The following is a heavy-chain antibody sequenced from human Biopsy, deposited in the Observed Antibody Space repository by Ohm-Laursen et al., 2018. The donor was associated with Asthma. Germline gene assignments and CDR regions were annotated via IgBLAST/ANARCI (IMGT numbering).Heavy chain of an antibody. V-gene: IGHV4-61*01. CDR1: GGSVSSGSNY. J-gene: IGHJ4*02. Sequence: GTLSLTCIVSGGSVSSGSNYWSWIRQPPGKGLEWIGYISYSGSTNYNPSLKSRVTISVDTSKNQFSLKLSSVTAADTAVYYCARDFVDSAMDYFDYWGQGTLVTVSS. D-gene: IGHD5-18*01. CDR3: ARDFVDSAMDYFDY. CDR2: ISYSGST.